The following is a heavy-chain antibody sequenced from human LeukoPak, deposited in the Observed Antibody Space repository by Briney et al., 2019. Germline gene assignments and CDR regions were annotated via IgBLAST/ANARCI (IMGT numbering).Heavy chain of an antibody. J-gene: IGHJ3*02. V-gene: IGHV3-48*04. Sequence: GGSLRLSCAASGFTFSSYSMNWVRQAPGKGLEWVSYISSSSSTIYYADSVKGRFTISRDNAKNSLYLQMNSLRAEDTAVYYCARTGVRKSHDAFDIWGQGTMVTVSS. CDR3: ARTGVRKSHDAFDI. D-gene: IGHD7-27*01. CDR1: GFTFSSYS. CDR2: ISSSSSTI.